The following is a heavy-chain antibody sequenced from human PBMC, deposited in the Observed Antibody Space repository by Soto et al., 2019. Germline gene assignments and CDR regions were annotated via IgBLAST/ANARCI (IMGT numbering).Heavy chain of an antibody. J-gene: IGHJ3*02. CDR3: ARGANRGSYWGDAFDI. Sequence: SSETLSLTCAVSGGSICSGGYSWSWIRQPPWKGLEWIGYIYHSGSTNYNPSFMSRVTISGDTSKNQFSLNMSSVTAADTAVYYCARGANRGSYWGDAFDIWGQGTMVTVS. CDR1: GGSICSGGYS. D-gene: IGHD1-26*01. V-gene: IGHV4-30-2*01. CDR2: IYHSGST.